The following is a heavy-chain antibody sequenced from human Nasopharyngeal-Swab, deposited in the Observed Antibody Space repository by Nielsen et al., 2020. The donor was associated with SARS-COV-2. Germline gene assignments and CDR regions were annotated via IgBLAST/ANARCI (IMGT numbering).Heavy chain of an antibody. CDR2: IGDKDHNYAT. CDR1: GFIFSGSA. Sequence: GESLKISCAASGFIFSGSAMHWDRQASGKGLEWVGRIGDKDHNYATTYGAAVKGRFTISRDDSKNTAFLQMDSLKTEDTALYYCTTDYYFDYWGQGTLVTVSS. CDR3: TTDYYFDY. J-gene: IGHJ4*02. V-gene: IGHV3-73*01.